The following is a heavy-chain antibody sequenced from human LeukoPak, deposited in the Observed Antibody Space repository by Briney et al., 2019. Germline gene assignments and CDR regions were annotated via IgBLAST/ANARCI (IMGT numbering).Heavy chain of an antibody. Sequence: GESLKISCKGSGYSFTSYWIGWVRQMPGKGLEWMGIIYPGDSDTRYSPSFQGQVTISADKSISTAYLQWSSLKASDTAMYYCARKTYYDFWSGYGNWFDPWGQGTLVTVPS. CDR3: ARKTYYDFWSGYGNWFDP. J-gene: IGHJ5*02. V-gene: IGHV5-51*01. CDR2: IYPGDSDT. CDR1: GYSFTSYW. D-gene: IGHD3-3*01.